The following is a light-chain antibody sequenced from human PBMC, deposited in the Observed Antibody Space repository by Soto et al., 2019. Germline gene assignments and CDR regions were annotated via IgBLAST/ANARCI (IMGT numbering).Light chain of an antibody. CDR2: AAS. Sequence: IKMSQSPSSLSANVGDRVTITCRASQSISSYLNWYQQKPGKAPKLLIYAASSLQSGVPSRFSGSGSGTDFTLTINNLQREDFATYYCQESYSTPPIPFGQRRRPAIK. CDR3: QESYSTPPIP. V-gene: IGKV1-39*01. CDR1: QSISSY. J-gene: IGKJ5*01.